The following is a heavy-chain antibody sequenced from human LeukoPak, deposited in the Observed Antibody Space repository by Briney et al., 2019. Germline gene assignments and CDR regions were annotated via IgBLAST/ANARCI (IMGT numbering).Heavy chain of an antibody. J-gene: IGHJ4*02. V-gene: IGHV3-48*03. Sequence: GGSLRLSCAASGFTFSSYEMNWVRQAPGKGLEWVSYISSSGSTIYYADSVKGRFTISRDNAKNSLYLQMNSLRAEDTAVYYCAREGDSSGCPDYCGQGTLVTVSS. CDR2: ISSSGSTI. D-gene: IGHD6-19*01. CDR3: AREGDSSGCPDY. CDR1: GFTFSSYE.